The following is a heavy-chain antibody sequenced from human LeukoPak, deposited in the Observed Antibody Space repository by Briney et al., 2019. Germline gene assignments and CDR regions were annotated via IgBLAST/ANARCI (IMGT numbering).Heavy chain of an antibody. CDR1: GGSISSGGYY. D-gene: IGHD3-10*01. CDR3: ARWEVRLNAFEM. J-gene: IGHJ3*02. V-gene: IGHV4-30-2*01. Sequence: PSQTLSLTCTASGGSISSGGYYWSWIRQPPGKGLEWIGYIYHSGSTYYNPSLKSRVTISVDRSKNQFSLKLSSVTAADTAVYYCARWEVRLNAFEMWGQGTMVTVSS. CDR2: IYHSGST.